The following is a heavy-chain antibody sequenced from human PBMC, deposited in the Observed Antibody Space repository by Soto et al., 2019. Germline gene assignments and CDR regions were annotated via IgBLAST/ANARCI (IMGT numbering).Heavy chain of an antibody. Sequence: ETLSLTCTVSGGSISSSSYYWGWIRQPPGKGLEWIGSIYYSGSTYYNPSLKSRVTISVDTSKNQFSLKLSSVTAADTAVYYCARQGGSSWTYYYYYGMDVWGQGTTVTVSS. CDR1: GGSISSSSYY. D-gene: IGHD6-13*01. V-gene: IGHV4-39*01. CDR2: IYYSGST. CDR3: ARQGGSSWTYYYYYGMDV. J-gene: IGHJ6*02.